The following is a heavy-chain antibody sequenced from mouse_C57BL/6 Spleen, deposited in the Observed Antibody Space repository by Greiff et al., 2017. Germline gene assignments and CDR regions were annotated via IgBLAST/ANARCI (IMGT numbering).Heavy chain of an antibody. CDR2: INYDGSST. CDR1: GFTFSDYY. Sequence: EVKVVESEGGLVQPGSSMKLSCTASGFTFSDYYMAWVRQVPEKGLEWVANINYDGSSTYYLDSLKSRFIISRDNAKNILYLQMSSLKSEDTATYYCARERYWYFDVWGTGTTVTVSS. V-gene: IGHV5-16*01. CDR3: ARERYWYFDV. J-gene: IGHJ1*03.